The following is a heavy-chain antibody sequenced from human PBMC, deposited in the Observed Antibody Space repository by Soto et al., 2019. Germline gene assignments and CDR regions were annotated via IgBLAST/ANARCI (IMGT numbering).Heavy chain of an antibody. V-gene: IGHV3-30-3*01. Sequence: GGSLRLSCAASGFTFSSYAMHRVRQAPGKGLEWVAVISYDGSNKYYADSVKGRFTISRDNSKNTLYLQMNSLRAEDTAVYYCARAGYCSGGSCYSNTHYYYYYGMDVWGQGTTVTVSS. CDR3: ARAGYCSGGSCYSNTHYYYYYGMDV. J-gene: IGHJ6*02. D-gene: IGHD2-15*01. CDR1: GFTFSSYA. CDR2: ISYDGSNK.